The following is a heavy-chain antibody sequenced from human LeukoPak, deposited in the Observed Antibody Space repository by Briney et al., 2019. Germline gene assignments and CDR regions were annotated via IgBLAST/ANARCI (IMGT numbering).Heavy chain of an antibody. V-gene: IGHV3-23*01. J-gene: IGHJ4*02. D-gene: IGHD1-26*01. CDR3: ATDYTPYVGASAD. CDR1: GLTLSSYA. Sequence: GGSLRLSCAASGLTLSSYAMSWVRQAPGRGLEWVSTTTGSGDSTYYTESVKGRFTFSTDNSRNTLYLQMNSLRAEDTAVYYCATDYTPYVGASADWGQGTLVTVSS. CDR2: TTGSGDST.